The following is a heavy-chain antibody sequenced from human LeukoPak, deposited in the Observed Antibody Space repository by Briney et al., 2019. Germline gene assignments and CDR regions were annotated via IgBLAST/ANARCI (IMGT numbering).Heavy chain of an antibody. CDR1: GVSISSSSYY. Sequence: MPSETLSLTCTVSGVSISSSSYYWGWIRQPPGKGLEWIGSIYYSGSTYYNPSLKSRVTISVDTSKNQFSLKLSSVTAADTAVYYCARDQGDALSGPNNNAFDPWGQGTLVTVSS. CDR2: IYYSGST. CDR3: ARDQGDALSGPNNNAFDP. J-gene: IGHJ5*02. V-gene: IGHV4-39*07. D-gene: IGHD1-26*01.